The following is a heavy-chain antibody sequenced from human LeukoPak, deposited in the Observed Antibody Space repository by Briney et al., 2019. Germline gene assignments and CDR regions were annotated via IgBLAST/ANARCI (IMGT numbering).Heavy chain of an antibody. CDR3: ARASGAAVTFDY. CDR2: VYYTGTT. V-gene: IGHV4-39*07. CDR1: GDSINRSSYY. D-gene: IGHD6-13*01. Sequence: SETLSLTCTVSGDSINRSSYYWGWIRQPPGKGLEWIATVYYTGTTYYNPSLKSRVTISVDTSKNQFSLKLSSVTAADTAVYYCARASGAAVTFDYWGQGTLVTVSS. J-gene: IGHJ4*02.